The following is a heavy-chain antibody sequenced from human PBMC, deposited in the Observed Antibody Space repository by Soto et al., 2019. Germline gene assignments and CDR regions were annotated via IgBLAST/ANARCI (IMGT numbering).Heavy chain of an antibody. J-gene: IGHJ6*02. CDR1: GFTVSSYG. Sequence: GGSLRLSCAASGFTVSSYGMHWVRQAPGKGLEWVAVISYDGSNKYYADSVKGRFTISRDNSKSTLYLQMNSLRAEDTAVYYCASLPARSHYYYGMDVWGQGTTVTVSS. D-gene: IGHD1-26*01. CDR3: ASLPARSHYYYGMDV. V-gene: IGHV3-30*03. CDR2: ISYDGSNK.